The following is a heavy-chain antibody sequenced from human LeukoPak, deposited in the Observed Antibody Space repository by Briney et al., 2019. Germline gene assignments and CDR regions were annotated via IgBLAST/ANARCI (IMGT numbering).Heavy chain of an antibody. CDR2: ISSSSSSYI. J-gene: IGHJ4*02. V-gene: IGHV3-21*01. CDR1: GFTFSSYS. Sequence: GGSLRLSCAASGFTFSSYSMNWVRQAPGKGLEWVSSISSSSSSYIYYADSVKGRFTISRDNAKNSLYLQMNSLRAEDTAVYYCARDGLVWFGELYYFDYWGQGTLVTVSS. CDR3: ARDGLVWFGELYYFDY. D-gene: IGHD3-10*01.